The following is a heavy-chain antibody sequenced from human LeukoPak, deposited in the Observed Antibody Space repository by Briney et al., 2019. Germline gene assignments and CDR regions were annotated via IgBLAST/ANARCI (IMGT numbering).Heavy chain of an antibody. J-gene: IGHJ1*01. CDR2: IWSDGTNR. Sequence: GGSLRLSCAASGFTFSNYGMYWVRQAPGKGLEWVAVIWSDGTNRLHADSVKGRFTISRDNSKNTLYLQMNSLTPEDTAVYYCARDFGGYCSSTSCSRAEYFQHWGQGTLVTVSS. CDR1: GFTFSNYG. V-gene: IGHV3-30*19. CDR3: ARDFGGYCSSTSCSRAEYFQH. D-gene: IGHD2-2*01.